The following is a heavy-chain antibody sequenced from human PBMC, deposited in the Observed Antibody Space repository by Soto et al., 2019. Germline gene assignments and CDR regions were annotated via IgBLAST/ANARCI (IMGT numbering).Heavy chain of an antibody. J-gene: IGHJ5*02. Sequence: SETLSLTCTVSGGSISSSSYYWGWIRQPPGKGLEWIGSIYYSGSTYYNPSLKSRVTISVDTSKNQFSLKLSSVTAADTAVYYCARHYGYCSGGSCYDGFDPCGEGTLVTVSS. CDR1: GGSISSSSYY. CDR2: IYYSGST. CDR3: ARHYGYCSGGSCYDGFDP. V-gene: IGHV4-39*01. D-gene: IGHD2-15*01.